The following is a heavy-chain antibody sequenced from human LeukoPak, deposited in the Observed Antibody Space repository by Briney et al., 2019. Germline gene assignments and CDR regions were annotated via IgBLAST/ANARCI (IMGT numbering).Heavy chain of an antibody. D-gene: IGHD3-22*01. CDR1: GYSISSGYY. CDR3: ARVSYDSSGYPWVVGAFDI. CDR2: IYHSGST. V-gene: IGHV4-38-2*02. Sequence: SETLSLTCTVSGYSISSGYYWGWIRQPPGKGLEWIGSIYHSGSTYYNPSLKSRVTISVDTSKNQFSLKLSSVTAADTAVYYCARVSYDSSGYPWVVGAFDIWGQGTMVTVSS. J-gene: IGHJ3*02.